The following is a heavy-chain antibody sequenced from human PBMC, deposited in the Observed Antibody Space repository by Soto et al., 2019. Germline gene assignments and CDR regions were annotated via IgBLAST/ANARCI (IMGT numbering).Heavy chain of an antibody. Sequence: ASVKVSCKASGYTFTSYGISWVRQAPGQGLEWMGWISAYNGNTNYAQKLQGRVTMTTDTSTSTAYMELRSLRSDDTAVYYCARDIVVVVAATRGYYYYGMDVWGQGTTVTVS. CDR2: ISAYNGNT. CDR1: GYTFTSYG. V-gene: IGHV1-18*01. CDR3: ARDIVVVVAATRGYYYYGMDV. J-gene: IGHJ6*02. D-gene: IGHD2-15*01.